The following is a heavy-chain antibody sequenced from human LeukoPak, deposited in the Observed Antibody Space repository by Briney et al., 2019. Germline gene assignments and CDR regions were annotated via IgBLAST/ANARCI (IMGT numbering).Heavy chain of an antibody. D-gene: IGHD2-15*01. Sequence: ASVKVSSKASGYTFTSYGISWVRQAPGQGLEWMGWISAYNGNTNYAQKLQGRVTMTTDTSTSTAYMELRSLRSDDTAVYYCAREPYCSGGSCYWFDPWGQGTLVTVSS. V-gene: IGHV1-18*01. J-gene: IGHJ5*02. CDR2: ISAYNGNT. CDR1: GYTFTSYG. CDR3: AREPYCSGGSCYWFDP.